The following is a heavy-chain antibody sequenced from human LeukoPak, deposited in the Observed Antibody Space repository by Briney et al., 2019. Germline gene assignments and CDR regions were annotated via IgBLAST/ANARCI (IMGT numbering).Heavy chain of an antibody. CDR2: ISNTATTT. CDR1: GFTFTNAW. D-gene: IGHD2-2*01. Sequence: GGSLRLSCAASGFTFTNAWMSWVRQAPGKGLEWISYISNTATTTYYADSVKGRFTISRDNAKNPLYLQMNSLRAEDTAVYYCAVARAVPSYYFMDVWGKGTTVTVSS. CDR3: AVARAVPSYYFMDV. V-gene: IGHV3-11*01. J-gene: IGHJ6*03.